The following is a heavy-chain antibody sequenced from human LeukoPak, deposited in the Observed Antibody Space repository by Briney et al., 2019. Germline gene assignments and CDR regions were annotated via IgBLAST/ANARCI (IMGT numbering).Heavy chain of an antibody. D-gene: IGHD3-10*01. J-gene: IGHJ4*02. CDR1: GGSISSYY. CDR2: IYYSGST. V-gene: IGHV4-59*08. Sequence: SETLSLTCTVSGGSISSYYWSWIRQPPGKGLEWIGYIYYSGSTNYNPSPKSRVTISVDTSKNQFPLKLSPVTAAETAVYYWARLGRGIEYWGQGTLVTVSS. CDR3: ARLGRGIEY.